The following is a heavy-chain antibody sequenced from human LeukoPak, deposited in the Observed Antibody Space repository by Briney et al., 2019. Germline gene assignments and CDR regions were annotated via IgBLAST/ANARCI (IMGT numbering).Heavy chain of an antibody. CDR2: IYYSGST. Sequence: SETLSLTCSVSGGSISSSNYYWGWIRQPPGKGLEWIGSIYYSGSTYYNPSLKSRVTIFVDTSKNQFSLKLSSVTAADTAVYYCARQSTMVRGVINGDYWGQGTLVTVSS. CDR1: GGSISSSNYY. CDR3: ARQSTMVRGVINGDY. D-gene: IGHD3-10*01. J-gene: IGHJ4*02. V-gene: IGHV4-39*01.